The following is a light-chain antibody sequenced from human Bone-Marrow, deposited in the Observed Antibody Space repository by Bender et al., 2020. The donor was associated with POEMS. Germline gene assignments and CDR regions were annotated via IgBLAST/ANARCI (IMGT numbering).Light chain of an antibody. CDR1: SSDIDTSNS. Sequence: QSALTQPASVSGSPGRSITISCSADSSDIDTSNSVSWYQQHPGQAPKLMIYDVNNRPSGVSDRFSGSKSGNTASLTISGLQSEDEGDYYCSSYTSSSTLWVFGGGTKLTVL. CDR3: SSYTSSSTLWV. V-gene: IGLV2-14*03. J-gene: IGLJ3*02. CDR2: DVN.